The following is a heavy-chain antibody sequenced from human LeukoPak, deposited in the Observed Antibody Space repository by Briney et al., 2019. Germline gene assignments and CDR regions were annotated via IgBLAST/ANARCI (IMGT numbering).Heavy chain of an antibody. J-gene: IGHJ4*02. CDR3: ARGRYTFDY. CDR2: IYYSGST. D-gene: IGHD1-1*01. Sequence: SETLSLTCTVSGGSISSYYWSWIRQPPGKGLEYIGYIYYSGSTNHNPSLKSRVTISVDTSKNQFSLKLSSVTAADTAVYYCARGRYTFDYWGQGTLVTVSS. CDR1: GGSISSYY. V-gene: IGHV4-59*01.